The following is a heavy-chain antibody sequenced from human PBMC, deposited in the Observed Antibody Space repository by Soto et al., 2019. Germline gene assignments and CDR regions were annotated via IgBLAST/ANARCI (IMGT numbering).Heavy chain of an antibody. CDR2: MSYDGTKK. CDR3: AKDYDFTGYWSGGIDN. CDR1: GFIFNNSA. Sequence: QVHLIESGGGVVQPGRSLRLSCGASGFIFNNSAMHWVRQAPGKGLEWVAGMSYDGTKKNSAESVKGRFIISRDNSKNTLCLPMNRLRTEDTAVYYCAKDYDFTGYWSGGIDNWGQGTLVIVSA. J-gene: IGHJ4*02. V-gene: IGHV3-30-3*01. D-gene: IGHD2-2*03.